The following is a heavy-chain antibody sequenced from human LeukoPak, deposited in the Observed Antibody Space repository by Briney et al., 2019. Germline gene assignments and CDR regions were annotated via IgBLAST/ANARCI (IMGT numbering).Heavy chain of an antibody. CDR2: INTNTGNP. V-gene: IGHV7-4-1*02. CDR3: ARDRIQGSGNYFNGLPYYYYGMDV. CDR1: GYTFTSYA. D-gene: IGHD3-10*01. Sequence: ASVKVSCKASGYTFTSYAMNWVRQAPGQGLEWMGWINTNTGNPMYAQGFTGRFVFSLDTSVSTAYLQISSLKAEDTAVYYCARDRIQGSGNYFNGLPYYYYGMDVWGQGTTVTVSS. J-gene: IGHJ6*02.